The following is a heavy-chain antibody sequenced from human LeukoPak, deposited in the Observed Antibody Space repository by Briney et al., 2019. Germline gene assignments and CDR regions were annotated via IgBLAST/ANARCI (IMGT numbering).Heavy chain of an antibody. V-gene: IGHV4-39*07. CDR2: VYSSGST. J-gene: IGHJ6*02. D-gene: IGHD3-10*01. Sequence: SETLSLTCTVSGGSISSNTYCWGWIRQPPGKGLEWIASVYSSGSTFYNPSLASGVTISVDTSKNQFYLNLVSVTAADTAVYYCARVPRGVGVIEYYGLDVWGQGTTVTVSS. CDR3: ARVPRGVGVIEYYGLDV. CDR1: GGSISSNTYC.